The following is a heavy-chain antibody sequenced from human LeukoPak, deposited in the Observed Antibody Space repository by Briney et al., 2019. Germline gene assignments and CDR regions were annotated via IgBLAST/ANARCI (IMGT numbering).Heavy chain of an antibody. CDR3: ARDPPSPYGSSWYHPFDY. Sequence: NPGGSLRLSCAASGFTFSDYYMSWIRQAPGKGLEWVSYISSSGSTIYYADSVKGRFTISRDNAKNSLYLQMNSLRAEDTAVYYCARDPPSPYGSSWYHPFDYWGQGTLVTVSS. CDR2: ISSSGSTI. D-gene: IGHD6-13*01. V-gene: IGHV3-11*04. CDR1: GFTFSDYY. J-gene: IGHJ4*02.